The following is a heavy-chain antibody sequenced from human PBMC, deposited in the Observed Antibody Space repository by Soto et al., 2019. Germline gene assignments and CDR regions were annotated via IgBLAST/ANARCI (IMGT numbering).Heavy chain of an antibody. V-gene: IGHV3-30-3*01. CDR3: ARVLHTAMVTWVFDY. CDR1: GFTFSSYA. CDR2: ISYDGSNK. Sequence: QVQLVESGGGVVQPGRSLRLSCAASGFTFSSYAMHWVRQAPGKGLEWVAVISYDGSNKYYADSVKGRFTISGDNSKNTLYLQMNSLRAEDTAVYYCARVLHTAMVTWVFDYWGQGTLVTVSS. D-gene: IGHD5-18*01. J-gene: IGHJ4*02.